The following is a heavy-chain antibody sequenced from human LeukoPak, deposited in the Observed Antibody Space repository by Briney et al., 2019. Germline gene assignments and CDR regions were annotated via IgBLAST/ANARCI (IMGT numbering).Heavy chain of an antibody. J-gene: IGHJ6*03. CDR1: GGTFSRYA. Sequence: SVNVSRKASGGTFSRYAISCVPDAPGQGREWMGGIIPIFGTAKYAQQFQGRVTITADESTSTAYMELSSLRSEDTDVYYCARSYSSSWDYYYYRDVWGKGTTVTVSS. CDR3: ARSYSSSWDYYYYRDV. D-gene: IGHD6-13*01. CDR2: IIPIFGTA. V-gene: IGHV1-69*01.